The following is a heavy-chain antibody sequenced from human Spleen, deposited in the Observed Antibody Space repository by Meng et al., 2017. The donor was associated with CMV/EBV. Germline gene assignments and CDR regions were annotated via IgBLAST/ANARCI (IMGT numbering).Heavy chain of an antibody. J-gene: IGHJ4*02. CDR3: ARPHGLLNEAYFDY. Sequence: AYGFTFSTYAMSWVRQAPGKGLEWVSGIGGSGGSTYYADSVKGRFTISRDNSKNTLYLQMNSLRAEDTAVYYCARPHGLLNEAYFDYWGQGTLVTVSS. CDR1: GFTFSTYA. CDR2: IGGSGGST. D-gene: IGHD1-1*01. V-gene: IGHV3-23*01.